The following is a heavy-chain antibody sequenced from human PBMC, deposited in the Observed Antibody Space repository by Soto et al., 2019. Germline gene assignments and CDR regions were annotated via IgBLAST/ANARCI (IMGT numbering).Heavy chain of an antibody. J-gene: IGHJ1*01. CDR3: AKDYDYIWGSYRRPYRGLQH. Sequence: GGSLRLSCAASGFTFSSYAMSWVRQAPGKGLEWVSAISGSGGSTYYADSVKGRFTISRDNSKNTLYLQMNSLRAEDTAVYYCAKDYDYIWGSYRRPYRGLQHWGQGTLVTVSS. V-gene: IGHV3-23*01. CDR1: GFTFSSYA. D-gene: IGHD3-16*02. CDR2: ISGSGGST.